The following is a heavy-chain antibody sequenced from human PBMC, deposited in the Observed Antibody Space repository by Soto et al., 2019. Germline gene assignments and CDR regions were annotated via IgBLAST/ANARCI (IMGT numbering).Heavy chain of an antibody. CDR1: GFTVSSNY. J-gene: IGHJ6*03. D-gene: IGHD2-8*01. Sequence: GGSLRLSCAASGFTVSSNYMSWVRQAPGKGLEWVSVIYSGGSTYYADSVKGRFTISRDNSKNTLYLQMNSLRAEDTAVYYCAREYCTNGVCHYYYYYYMDVWGKGTTVTVSS. V-gene: IGHV3-66*01. CDR2: IYSGGST. CDR3: AREYCTNGVCHYYYYYYMDV.